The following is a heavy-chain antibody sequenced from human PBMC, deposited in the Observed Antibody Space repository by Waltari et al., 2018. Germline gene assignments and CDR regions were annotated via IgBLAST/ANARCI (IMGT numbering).Heavy chain of an antibody. CDR1: GFTFSSYA. V-gene: IGHV3-23*01. D-gene: IGHD1-26*01. J-gene: IGHJ4*02. Sequence: EVQLLESGGGLVQPGGSLRLSCAASGFTFSSYAMSWVRQAPGKGLEGVSAISGSGGSTYYADSVKGRFTISRDNSKNTLYLQMNSLRAEDTAVYYCAVHSGSYPDPFDYWGQGTLVTVSS. CDR3: AVHSGSYPDPFDY. CDR2: ISGSGGST.